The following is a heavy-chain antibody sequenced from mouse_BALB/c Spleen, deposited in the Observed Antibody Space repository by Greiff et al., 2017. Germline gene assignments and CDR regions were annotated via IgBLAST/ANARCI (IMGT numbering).Heavy chain of an antibody. V-gene: IGHV5-17*02. CDR2: ISSGSSTI. Sequence: EVKVVESGGGLVQPGGSRKLSCAASGFTFSSFGMHWVRQAPEKGLEWVAYISSGSSTIYYADTVKGRFTISRDNPKNTLFLQMTSLRSEDTAMYYCARSNSAYWGQGTLVTVSA. CDR3: ARSNSAY. CDR1: GFTFSSFG. J-gene: IGHJ3*01. D-gene: IGHD2-5*01.